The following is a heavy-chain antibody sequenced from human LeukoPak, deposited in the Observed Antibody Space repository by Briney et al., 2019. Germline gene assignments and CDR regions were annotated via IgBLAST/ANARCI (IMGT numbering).Heavy chain of an antibody. D-gene: IGHD2-15*01. CDR3: ARGPQGYCSGGRGYTITTFDY. Sequence: ASVKVSCKASGYTFTGYYVHWVRQAPGQGLEWMGWINPNSGGTNYAQKFQGRVTMTRDTSISPAYMELSRLRSDDKPVYCCARGPQGYCSGGRGYTITTFDYWGQGTLVTVSS. CDR1: GYTFTGYY. J-gene: IGHJ4*02. CDR2: INPNSGGT. V-gene: IGHV1-2*02.